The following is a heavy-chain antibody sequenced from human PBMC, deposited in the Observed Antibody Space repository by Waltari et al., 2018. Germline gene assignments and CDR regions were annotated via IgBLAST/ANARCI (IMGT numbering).Heavy chain of an antibody. D-gene: IGHD1-1*01. V-gene: IGHV4-61*02. CDR3: AGTVEMATTHQWIGLYNWFDP. CDR2: IYTSGST. J-gene: IGHJ5*02. Sequence: QVQLQESGPGLVQPSQTLSLTCTVSGGSISSGSYSWSWIRQPAGQGLEWIGRIYTSGSTNYNPSLKSRVTISVDTSKNQFSLKLSSVTAADTAVYYCAGTVEMATTHQWIGLYNWFDPWGQGTLVTVSS. CDR1: GGSISSGSYS.